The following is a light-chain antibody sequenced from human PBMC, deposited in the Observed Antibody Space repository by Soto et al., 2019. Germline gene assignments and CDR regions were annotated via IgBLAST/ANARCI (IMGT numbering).Light chain of an antibody. J-gene: IGLJ3*02. CDR2: SNN. Sequence: QSVLTQPPSASGTPGQRVTISCSGSSSNIGSNTVNWYQQLPGTAPKLLIYSNNKRPSGVPARFSGSKSGTSASLAISGLRSEDEDDYYCAAWDDSLNGWVFGGGTKLTVL. V-gene: IGLV1-44*01. CDR1: SSNIGSNT. CDR3: AAWDDSLNGWV.